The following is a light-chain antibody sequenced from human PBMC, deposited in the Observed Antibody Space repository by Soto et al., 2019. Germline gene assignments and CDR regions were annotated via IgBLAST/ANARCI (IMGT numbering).Light chain of an antibody. V-gene: IGKV1-27*01. J-gene: IGKJ3*01. CDR1: QGISNY. CDR2: GAS. CDR3: QKYNSAPQT. Sequence: DIQMTQSPSSVSASVGDRFTITCRASQGISNYLAWYQQKPGKVPKLPMYGASTLQSGVPSRFSGSGSGTEFTLIISSLQPEDVATYYCQKYNSAPQTFGPGTKVDIK.